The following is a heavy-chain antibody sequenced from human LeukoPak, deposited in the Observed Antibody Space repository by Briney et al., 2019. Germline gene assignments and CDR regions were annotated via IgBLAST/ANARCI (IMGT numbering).Heavy chain of an antibody. D-gene: IGHD6-6*01. CDR1: GGTFSSYA. Sequence: SVKVSCKASGGTFSSYAISWVRQAPGQGLEWMGRIIPILGIANYAQKFQGRVTITADKSTSTAYMELSSLRSEDTAVYYCARSAAPQYYYYGMDVWGQGTTVTVSS. J-gene: IGHJ6*02. V-gene: IGHV1-69*04. CDR2: IIPILGIA. CDR3: ARSAAPQYYYYGMDV.